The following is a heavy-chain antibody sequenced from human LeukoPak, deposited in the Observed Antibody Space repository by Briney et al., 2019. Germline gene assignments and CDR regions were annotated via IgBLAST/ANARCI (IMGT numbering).Heavy chain of an antibody. J-gene: IGHJ4*02. V-gene: IGHV3-21*01. D-gene: IGHD6-6*01. CDR1: GFTFSSYS. Sequence: PGGSLRLSCAASGFTFSSYSMNWVRQVPGKGLEWVSSISSSSGNIYYADSVKGRFTISRDNAKNSLYLQMNSLRAEDTAVYYCSRGGSSSGDGLDYWGQGTLVTVSS. CDR3: SRGGSSSGDGLDY. CDR2: ISSSSGNI.